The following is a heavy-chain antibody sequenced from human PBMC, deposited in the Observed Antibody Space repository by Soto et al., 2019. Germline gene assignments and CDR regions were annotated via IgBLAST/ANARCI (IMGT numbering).Heavy chain of an antibody. CDR3: ARGGARCPCYFDS. CDR2: IYYSGSS. Sequence: SETLSLTCSVSGAYLLSSYWSWIRQSHEKGLEWIGYIYYSGSSYSNPALPSRLSMSLDTSKNQFSLTLRPVTAADTALYYCARGGARCPCYFDSWGQGALVTVSS. D-gene: IGHD3-10*01. V-gene: IGHV4-59*06. CDR1: GAYLLSSY. J-gene: IGHJ4*02.